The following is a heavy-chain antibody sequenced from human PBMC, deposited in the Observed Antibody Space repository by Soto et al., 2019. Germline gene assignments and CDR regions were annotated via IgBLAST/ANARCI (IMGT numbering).Heavy chain of an antibody. J-gene: IGHJ4*02. V-gene: IGHV3-73*01. CDR3: TRLSIWGSYRNDY. CDR2: IRSKANSYAT. D-gene: IGHD3-16*02. Sequence: GGSLRLSCAASGFTFSGSAMHWVRQASGKGLEWVGRIRSKANSYATAYAASVKGRFTISRDDSKNTAYLQMNSLKTEDTAVYYCTRLSIWGSYRNDYWGQGTLVTVSS. CDR1: GFTFSGSA.